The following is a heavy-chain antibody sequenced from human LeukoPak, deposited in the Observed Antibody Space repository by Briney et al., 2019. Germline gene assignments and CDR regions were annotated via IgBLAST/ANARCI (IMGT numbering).Heavy chain of an antibody. Sequence: GGSLRLSCAASGLXFSSYGMHWVRQAPGKGLEWVAVISYDGTIRNYADSVKGRFTISRDNSKNTLYLQMNSLTAEDTALYYCAKGGCSSTTCYLANPWGQGTLVTVSS. V-gene: IGHV3-30*18. CDR2: ISYDGTIR. J-gene: IGHJ5*02. D-gene: IGHD2-2*01. CDR1: GLXFSSYG. CDR3: AKGGCSSTTCYLANP.